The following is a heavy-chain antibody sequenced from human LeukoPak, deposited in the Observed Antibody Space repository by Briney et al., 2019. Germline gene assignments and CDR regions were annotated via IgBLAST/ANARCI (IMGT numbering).Heavy chain of an antibody. J-gene: IGHJ4*02. Sequence: PGGSLRLSCAASGFTFSTYAMSWVRQAPGKGLEWVSDISGSGGSTYCADSVKGRFTVSRDNSKNTLYLQMSSLRADDTAVYYCAKGPRQQLVTRFDNWGQGTLVTVSS. CDR1: GFTFSTYA. D-gene: IGHD6-13*01. CDR2: ISGSGGST. CDR3: AKGPRQQLVTRFDN. V-gene: IGHV3-23*01.